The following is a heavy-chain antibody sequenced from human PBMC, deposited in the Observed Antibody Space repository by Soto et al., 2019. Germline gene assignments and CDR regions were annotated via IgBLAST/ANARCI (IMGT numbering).Heavy chain of an antibody. Sequence: QVQLVQSGAEVKRPGSSVKVSCESSGDTFNSYVISWVRQAPGQGLEWMGGIIPIIGVTHYAQKFQGRVTISALSSTGTAYMELTNLGFEDTALYYCARESRGAKEADHWGQGTLVTVSS. CDR2: IIPIIGVT. V-gene: IGHV1-69*17. CDR3: ARESRGAKEADH. J-gene: IGHJ4*02. D-gene: IGHD5-12*01. CDR1: GDTFNSYV.